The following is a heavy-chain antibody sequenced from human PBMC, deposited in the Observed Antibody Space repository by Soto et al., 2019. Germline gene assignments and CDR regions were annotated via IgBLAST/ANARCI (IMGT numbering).Heavy chain of an antibody. CDR2: INPDGSIA. V-gene: IGHV3-74*01. Sequence: GSLRLSCAASGFILNTYSLYWVRQAPGKGLVWVSRINPDGSIASFADSVKGRFTVSRDNAKNTVDLQMSSLRAEDTAVYYCARARYFYGMDVWGQGTTVTVS. CDR1: GFILNTYS. CDR3: ARARYFYGMDV. J-gene: IGHJ6*02.